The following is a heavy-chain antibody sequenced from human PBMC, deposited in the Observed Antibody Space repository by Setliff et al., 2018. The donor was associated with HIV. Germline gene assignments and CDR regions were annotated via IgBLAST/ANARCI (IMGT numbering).Heavy chain of an antibody. J-gene: IGHJ5*02. D-gene: IGHD6-6*01. CDR2: IYTSGST. CDR1: GGSISSYY. V-gene: IGHV4-4*07. CDR3: ARGSRSSTALYWFDP. Sequence: PSETLSLTCTVSGGSISSYYWTWIRQPAGKGLEWIGRIYTSGSTNYNPSLKSRVTISVDTSKSQFSLNVNSVTAADTAVFYCARGSRSSTALYWFDPWGQGTLVTVSS.